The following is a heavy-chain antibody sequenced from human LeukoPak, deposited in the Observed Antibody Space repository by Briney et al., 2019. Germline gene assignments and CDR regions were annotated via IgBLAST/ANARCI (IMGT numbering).Heavy chain of an antibody. CDR2: INHSGST. V-gene: IGHV4-34*01. D-gene: IGHD3-9*01. Sequence: SETLSLTCAVYGGSFSGYYWSWIRQPPGKGLELIGEINHSGSTNYNPSLKSRVTISVDTSKNQFSLKLSSVTAADTAVYYCARGGALRYFDWLTYFYFDYWGQGTLVTVSS. J-gene: IGHJ4*02. CDR3: ARGGALRYFDWLTYFYFDY. CDR1: GGSFSGYY.